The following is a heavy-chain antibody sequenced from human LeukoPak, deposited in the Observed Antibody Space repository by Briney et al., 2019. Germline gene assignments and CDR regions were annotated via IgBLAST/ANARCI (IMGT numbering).Heavy chain of an antibody. V-gene: IGHV1-2*02. CDR2: INPNSGDT. CDR3: ARMWSTATYGWNWFDP. D-gene: IGHD4-11*01. CDR1: GYTFTDYY. J-gene: IGHJ5*02. Sequence: ASVKVSCKASGYTFTDYYVYWVRQAPGQGLEWMGWINPNSGDTNYAQKFQGRVTMTRDTSISTAYMDLSSLRSDDTAMYYCARMWSTATYGWNWFDPWGQGTLVTVSS.